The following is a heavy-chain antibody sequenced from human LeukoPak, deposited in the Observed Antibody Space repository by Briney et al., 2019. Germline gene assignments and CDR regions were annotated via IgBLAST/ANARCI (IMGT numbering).Heavy chain of an antibody. CDR3: ASSDQSDRVARRQYYFDY. D-gene: IGHD3-3*01. CDR2: IIPIFGTA. Sequence: ASVKVSCKASGYTFTSYGISWVRQAPGQGLEWMGGIIPIFGTANYAQKFQGRVTITADESTSTAYMELSSLRSEDTAVYYCASSDQSDRVARRQYYFDYWGQGTLVTVSS. V-gene: IGHV1-69*13. CDR1: GYTFTSYG. J-gene: IGHJ4*02.